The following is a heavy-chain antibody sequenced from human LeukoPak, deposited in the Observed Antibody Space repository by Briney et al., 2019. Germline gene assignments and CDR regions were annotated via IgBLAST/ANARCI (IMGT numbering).Heavy chain of an antibody. Sequence: GGSLRLSCVASGFTFSTYWMSWVRQAPGKGLEWVANIKEDGSKTYYVDSVKGRFIISGDNVKNSLYLQMNSLRTEDTAVYYCARDPARLGESQHAEGGQGTLVTVSS. CDR1: GFTFSTYW. J-gene: IGHJ4*02. D-gene: IGHD2-21*01. CDR3: ARDPARLGESQHAE. CDR2: IKEDGSKT. V-gene: IGHV3-7*01.